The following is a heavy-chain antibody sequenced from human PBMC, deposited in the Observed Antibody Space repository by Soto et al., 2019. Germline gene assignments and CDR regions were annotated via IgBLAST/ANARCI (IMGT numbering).Heavy chain of an antibody. V-gene: IGHV3-64*01. CDR2: ISSNGGST. Sequence: GGSLRLSCAASGLTFSSYAMHWVRQAPGKGLEYVSAISSNGGSTYYANSVKGRFTISRDNSKNTLYLQMGSLRAEDMAVYYCARGSVFRPGAFDYYYYMDVWGKGTTVTVSS. D-gene: IGHD3-10*01. CDR3: ARGSVFRPGAFDYYYYMDV. CDR1: GLTFSSYA. J-gene: IGHJ6*03.